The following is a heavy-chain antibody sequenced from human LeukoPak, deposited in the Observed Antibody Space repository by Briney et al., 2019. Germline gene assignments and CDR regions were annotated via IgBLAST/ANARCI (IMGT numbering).Heavy chain of an antibody. Sequence: GGSLRLSCAASGFTVSSCFMSWVRQAPGKGLEWVSSISGTGGGAYYADSVMGRFTISRDNSKNTLYLQMSSLRADDTAIYYCAKSATGVYEEGYWGQGTLVTVSS. CDR1: GFTVSSCF. D-gene: IGHD6-13*01. CDR3: AKSATGVYEEGY. J-gene: IGHJ4*02. CDR2: ISGTGGGA. V-gene: IGHV3-23*01.